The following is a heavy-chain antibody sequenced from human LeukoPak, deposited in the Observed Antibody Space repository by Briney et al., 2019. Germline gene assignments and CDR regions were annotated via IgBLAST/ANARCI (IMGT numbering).Heavy chain of an antibody. J-gene: IGHJ6*03. CDR1: GGSISSSSYH. Sequence: SETLSLTCTVSGGSISSSSYHWSWIRQPPGKGLEWIGEINNSGSTNYNASLKSRVTISVDTSKNQFSLKLSSVTAADTAVYYCARLIRGWYYYMDVWGKGTTVTVSS. CDR2: INNSGST. CDR3: ARLIRGWYYYMDV. D-gene: IGHD6-19*01. V-gene: IGHV4-39*07.